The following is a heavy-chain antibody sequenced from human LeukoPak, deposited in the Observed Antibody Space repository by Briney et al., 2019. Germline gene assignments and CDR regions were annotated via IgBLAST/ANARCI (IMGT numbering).Heavy chain of an antibody. V-gene: IGHV3-30*18. J-gene: IGHJ4*02. CDR2: ISSEGRDK. D-gene: IGHD6-19*01. Sequence: GGSLRLSCAASGFTFSSYGMHWVRQAPGKGLEWVAVISSEGRDKYYADSVKGRFTISRDNSKNTLYLQMNSLRVEDTAVYYCAKDWGYASGTFFVNWGQGTLVTVSS. CDR1: GFTFSSYG. CDR3: AKDWGYASGTFFVN.